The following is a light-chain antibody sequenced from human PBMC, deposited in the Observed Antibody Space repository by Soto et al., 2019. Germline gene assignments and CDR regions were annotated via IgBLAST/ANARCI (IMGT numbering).Light chain of an antibody. Sequence: EVVMTQTPATLSLSPGERATLSCRASQSVSTNLAWYQQKPGQAPRLLIYGASTRATGIPARFSGSGSGTEFILTISSLQSEDFAVYYCQHYNNWPPWTFGQGTKVEIK. V-gene: IGKV3-15*01. CDR1: QSVSTN. CDR2: GAS. J-gene: IGKJ1*01. CDR3: QHYNNWPPWT.